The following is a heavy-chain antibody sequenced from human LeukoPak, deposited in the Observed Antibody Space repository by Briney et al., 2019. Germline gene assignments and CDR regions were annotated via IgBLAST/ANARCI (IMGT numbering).Heavy chain of an antibody. V-gene: IGHV4-59*01. CDR1: GRPISSYL. CDR3: ATRSRHCSSASCYLQYCYYMDV. Sequence: SETLSLTHSVSGRPISSYLWRYIRQPPGKGLEWMGYIYYSGSTNYNPSLKSRVTISVDTSKNQFSLKLSSVTAADTALYYCATRSRHCSSASCYLQYCYYMDVWGKGTTVTVSS. J-gene: IGHJ6*03. CDR2: IYYSGST. D-gene: IGHD2-2*01.